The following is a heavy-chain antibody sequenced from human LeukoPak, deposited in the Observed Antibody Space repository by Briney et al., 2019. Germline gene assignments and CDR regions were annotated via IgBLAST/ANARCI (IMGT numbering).Heavy chain of an antibody. CDR2: IYYSGST. J-gene: IGHJ3*02. CDR3: ARAFYTNNVADAFDI. Sequence: PSETLSLTCTVSGGSISSYYWSWIRQPPGKGLEWIGYIYYSGSTNHNPSLKSRVTISVDTSKNQFSLKLSSVTAADTAVYYCARAFYTNNVADAFDIWGQGTMVTVSS. CDR1: GGSISSYY. V-gene: IGHV4-59*01. D-gene: IGHD1/OR15-1a*01.